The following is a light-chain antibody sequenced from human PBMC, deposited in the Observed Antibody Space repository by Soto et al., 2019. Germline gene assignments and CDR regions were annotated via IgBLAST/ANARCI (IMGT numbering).Light chain of an antibody. Sequence: VVLPQSPATLSLSPGERATLSCSTYLAWYQQKRGQAPRLLIYGASTRATGIPDRFSGSGSGTGFTLTISRLEPEDFALYDCQQYGRSPTTFGQGTKLDIK. CDR2: GAS. CDR3: QQYGRSPTT. V-gene: IGKV3-20*01. J-gene: IGKJ1*01. CDR1: TY.